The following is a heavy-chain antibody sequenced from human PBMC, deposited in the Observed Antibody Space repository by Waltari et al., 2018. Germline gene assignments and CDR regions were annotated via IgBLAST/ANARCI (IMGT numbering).Heavy chain of an antibody. D-gene: IGHD3-3*01. V-gene: IGHV4-59*11. CDR3: ARGGWSLDI. Sequence: QVQLQESGPGLVKPSESLSLTCSVSGDSISDHSWSWVRQPPGKGLEWIGYIHSSGTTSYNPSLKSRVTISVDTSKNHFSLQLTSVTAADTAVFYCARGGWSLDIWGQGTMVTVSS. CDR2: IHSSGTT. J-gene: IGHJ3*02. CDR1: GDSISDHS.